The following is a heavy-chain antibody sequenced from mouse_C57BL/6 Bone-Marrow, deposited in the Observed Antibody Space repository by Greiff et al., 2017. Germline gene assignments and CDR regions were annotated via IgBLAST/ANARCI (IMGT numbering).Heavy chain of an antibody. CDR2: INPGSGGT. Sequence: VQLVESGAELVRPGTSVKVSCKASGYAFTNYLIEWVKQRPGQGLEWIGVINPGSGGTNYNEKVKGKATLTADKSSSTAYMQLSSLTSEDSAVYFCARSKNWDSWFAYWGQGTLVTVSA. J-gene: IGHJ3*01. D-gene: IGHD4-1*01. CDR1: GYAFTNYL. CDR3: ARSKNWDSWFAY. V-gene: IGHV1-54*01.